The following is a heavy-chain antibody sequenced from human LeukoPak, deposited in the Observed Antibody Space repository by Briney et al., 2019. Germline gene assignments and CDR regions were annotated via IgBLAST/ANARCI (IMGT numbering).Heavy chain of an antibody. V-gene: IGHV1-69*05. CDR3: ARDLRVDVYWWLFHDY. CDR2: IIHILWTA. J-gene: IGHJ4*02. CDR1: VGTVSSYA. Sequence: SEKVSCKACVGTVSSYAISWVRQAPGQGLEWMGRIIHILWTANYAQKFQGRVTVTTHDSKHTVHMELSSLSSGHTGLLFRARDLRVDVYWWLFHDYWGQGTLVTVSS. D-gene: IGHD3-22*01.